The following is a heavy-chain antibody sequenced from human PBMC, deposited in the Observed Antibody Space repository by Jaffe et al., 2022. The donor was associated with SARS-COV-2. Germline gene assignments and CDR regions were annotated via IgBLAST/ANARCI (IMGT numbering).Heavy chain of an antibody. CDR2: ISWNGNTE. V-gene: IGHV3-9*01. CDR1: GFTFDDYA. Sequence: EVQLVESGGGWVQPGGSLRLSCSTSGFTFDDYAMHWVRQAPGKGLEWIACISWNGNTESYADSVVGRYTISRDSATRSLFLQMNSLRPEDTAFYFCTRDTTHNVDTPGHFWGKGTLVTVSS. CDR3: TRDTTHNVDTPGHF. D-gene: IGHD1-1*01. J-gene: IGHJ4*02.